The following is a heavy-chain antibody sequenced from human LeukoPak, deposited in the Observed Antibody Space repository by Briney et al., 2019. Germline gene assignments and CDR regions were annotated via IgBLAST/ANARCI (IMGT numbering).Heavy chain of an antibody. CDR2: IYSGGST. CDR3: ARRCGGDCYEYDY. CDR1: GLTFSSNY. V-gene: IGHV3-53*01. Sequence: PGGSLRLSCAASGLTFSSNYMSWVRQAPGKGLEWVSVIYSGGSTYYADSVKGRFTISRDNSKNTLYLQMNSLRAEDTAVYYCARRCGGDCYEYDYWGQGTLVTVSS. J-gene: IGHJ4*02. D-gene: IGHD2-21*02.